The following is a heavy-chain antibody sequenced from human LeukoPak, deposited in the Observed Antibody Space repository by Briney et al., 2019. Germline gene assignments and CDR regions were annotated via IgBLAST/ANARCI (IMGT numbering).Heavy chain of an antibody. CDR1: GGSFSGYY. D-gene: IGHD6-6*01. V-gene: IGHV4-34*01. CDR3: ARAPGYSSSSGGLDP. Sequence: SETLSLACAVYGGSFSGYYWSWIRQPPGKGLEWIGEINHSGSTNYNPSLKSRVTISVDTSKNQFSLKLSSVTAADTAVYYCARAPGYSSSSGGLDPWGQGTLVTVSS. J-gene: IGHJ5*02. CDR2: INHSGST.